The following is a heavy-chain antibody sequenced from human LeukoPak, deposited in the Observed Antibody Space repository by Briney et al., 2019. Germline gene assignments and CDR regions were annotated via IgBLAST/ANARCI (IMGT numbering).Heavy chain of an antibody. CDR3: ALRWELPTDAFDI. CDR1: GYSFTSYW. J-gene: IGHJ3*02. V-gene: IGHV5-51*01. CDR2: IYPGDSDT. D-gene: IGHD1-26*01. Sequence: GESLKISCKGSGYSFTSYWIGRVRQMPGKGLEWMGIIYPGDSDTRYSPSFQGQVTISADKSISTAYLQWSSLKASDTAMYYCALRWELPTDAFDIWGQGTMVTVSS.